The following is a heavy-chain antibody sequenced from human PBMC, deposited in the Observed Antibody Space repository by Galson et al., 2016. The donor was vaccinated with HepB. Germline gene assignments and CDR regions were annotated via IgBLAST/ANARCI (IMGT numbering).Heavy chain of an antibody. D-gene: IGHD6-19*01. Sequence: QSGAEVKQPGESLRISCEGSGYNFIYYWIAWVRQMPGKGPEWMGIIYPDDSDTRYSPSFQGQVTISADKSISTAYLQWSSLKASDTAMYYCARPERSGWSGWSFDLWGRGTLVTVSS. CDR1: GYNFIYYW. CDR2: IYPDDSDT. V-gene: IGHV5-51*01. J-gene: IGHJ2*01. CDR3: ARPERSGWSGWSFDL.